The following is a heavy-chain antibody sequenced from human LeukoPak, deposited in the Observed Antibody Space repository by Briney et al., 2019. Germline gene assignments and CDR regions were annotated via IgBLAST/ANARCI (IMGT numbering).Heavy chain of an antibody. J-gene: IGHJ4*02. V-gene: IGHV3-23*01. CDR1: GFTLRNYA. Sequence: PGGSLRLSCAASGFTLRNYAMTWVRQAPGKGLECVSAISGTGGNTYYADSVKGRFTISRDNSKNTLYLQINSLRADDSAVYYCARRALPRGVISFDYWGRGTLVTVSS. CDR3: ARRALPRGVISFDY. CDR2: ISGTGGNT. D-gene: IGHD3-10*01.